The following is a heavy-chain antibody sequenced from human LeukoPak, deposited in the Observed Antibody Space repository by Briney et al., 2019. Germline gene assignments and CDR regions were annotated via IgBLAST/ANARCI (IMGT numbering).Heavy chain of an antibody. J-gene: IGHJ5*02. CDR2: ISSSSSYI. D-gene: IGHD3-16*02. CDR3: AKDGYTGYSSNWFDP. V-gene: IGHV3-21*01. CDR1: GFTFGSYT. Sequence: PGGSLRLSCAASGFTFGSYTMNWVRQAPGKGLEWVSSISSSSSYIYYADSVKGRFTISRDNAKNSLYLQMNSLRAEDTAVYYCAKDGYTGYSSNWFDPWGQGTLVTVSS.